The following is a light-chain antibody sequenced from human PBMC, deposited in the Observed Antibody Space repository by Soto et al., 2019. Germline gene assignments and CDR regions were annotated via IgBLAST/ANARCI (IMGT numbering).Light chain of an antibody. Sequence: QSVLTQPASVSGSPGQSITISCIASSSDVGDYNHVSWYQQHPGKAPKLMIYDVSHRPSGVSNRFSGSKSGNTASLTISGLQTEEEADYYCSSYTTSNTLFGGGTQLTVL. CDR2: DVS. CDR3: SSYTTSNTL. J-gene: IGLJ2*01. V-gene: IGLV2-14*03. CDR1: SSDVGDYNH.